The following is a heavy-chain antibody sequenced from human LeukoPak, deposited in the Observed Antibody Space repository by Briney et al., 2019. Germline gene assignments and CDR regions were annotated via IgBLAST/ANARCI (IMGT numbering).Heavy chain of an antibody. CDR3: AKDMMGFWSGLDY. Sequence: GGSLRLSCAASGFTFDDYTMHWVRQAPGKGLEWVSLISWDGGTTYYADSVKGRFTISRDNSKNSLYLQMNSLRTEDTALYYCAKDMMGFWSGLDYWGQGTLVTVSS. J-gene: IGHJ4*02. CDR2: ISWDGGTT. V-gene: IGHV3-43*01. D-gene: IGHD3-3*01. CDR1: GFTFDDYT.